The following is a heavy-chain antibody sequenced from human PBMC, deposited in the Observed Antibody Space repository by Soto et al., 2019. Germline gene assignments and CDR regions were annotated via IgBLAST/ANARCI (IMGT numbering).Heavy chain of an antibody. V-gene: IGHV3-23*01. CDR1: GFIFKDFA. D-gene: IGHD3-22*01. CDR3: TKGDSSGYFDPSCGYSTPDH. J-gene: IGHJ5*02. CDR2: ITTSDDIT. Sequence: EVRLFESGGGLVEPGESLRLSCAASGFIFKDFAMSWVRQAPGKGLEWVSTITTSDDITYSADSVRGRFTISRYNSANTLFLQMSSLRGDDTATYYCTKGDSSGYFDPSCGYSTPDHWGQGTLVTVSS.